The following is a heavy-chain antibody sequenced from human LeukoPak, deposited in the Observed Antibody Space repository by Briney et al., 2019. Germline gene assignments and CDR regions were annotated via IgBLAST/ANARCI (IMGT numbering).Heavy chain of an antibody. CDR2: IRYDGSNK. CDR1: GFTFSSYG. CDR3: ARGGRGTYLNDY. Sequence: PGGSLRLSCAASGFTFSSYGVHWVRQAPGKGLEWVAFIRYDGSNKYYADSVKGRFTISRDNDRNTVYLQMNSLRGEDTAVYYCARGGRGTYLNDYWGQGTLVTVSS. D-gene: IGHD1-26*01. V-gene: IGHV3-30*02. J-gene: IGHJ4*02.